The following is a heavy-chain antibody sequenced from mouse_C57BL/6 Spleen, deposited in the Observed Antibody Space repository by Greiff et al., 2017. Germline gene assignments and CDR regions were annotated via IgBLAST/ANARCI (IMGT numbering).Heavy chain of an antibody. CDR1: GFNINAYS. CDR2: IYPEDGET. J-gene: IGHJ4*01. CDR3: ARGDYWAFYAMDY. V-gene: IGHV14-2*01. Sequence: EVKLQESGAELVKPGASVKLSCTASGFNINAYSMHWVKQRTEQGLELIGKIYPEDGETQYAPKFQGKATITSDTSSNTAYLQLSSLTSEATAVYYCARGDYWAFYAMDYWGQGTSVTVSS. D-gene: IGHD2-13*01.